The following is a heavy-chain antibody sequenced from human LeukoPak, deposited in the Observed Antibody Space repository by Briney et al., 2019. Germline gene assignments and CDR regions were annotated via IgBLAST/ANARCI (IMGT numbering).Heavy chain of an antibody. D-gene: IGHD1-20*01. Sequence: PGGSLRLSCTASGFTFSNAWMSWVRQAPGKGLEWVGRIKSKTDGGTTDYAAPVKGRFTISRDDSKNTLYLQMNSLKTEDTAVYYCTTVNWNDVGYWFDPWGQETLVTVSS. J-gene: IGHJ5*02. CDR1: GFTFSNAW. V-gene: IGHV3-15*01. CDR3: TTVNWNDVGYWFDP. CDR2: IKSKTDGGTT.